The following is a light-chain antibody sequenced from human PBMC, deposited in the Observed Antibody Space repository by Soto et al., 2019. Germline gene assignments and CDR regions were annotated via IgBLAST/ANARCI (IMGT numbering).Light chain of an antibody. J-gene: IGKJ1*01. CDR3: QQSYSTTKT. Sequence: IQMTQSPSSLSASGGDRVTITCRASQSISSYLNWYQQKQGKAPKXLIYAASSLQSGVPSRFSGSGYGTDFTLTISSLQPEDFATYYCQQSYSTTKTFGQGTKVDIK. CDR1: QSISSY. CDR2: AAS. V-gene: IGKV1-39*01.